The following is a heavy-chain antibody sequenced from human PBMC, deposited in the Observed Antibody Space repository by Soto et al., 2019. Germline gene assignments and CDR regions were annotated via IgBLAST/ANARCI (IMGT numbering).Heavy chain of an antibody. CDR2: IRSRDSDYAT. CDR3: TTYGNSSKGFDY. Sequence: EVQLVESGGGLVHPGGSLKLSCAVSGFTFSGSVMHWVRQAPGKGLEWLGRIRSRDSDYATSYAESVKGRVTISRDDSKNTAYLQVTGLKIEDTALYYCTTYGNSSKGFDYWGQGTLVTVSS. J-gene: IGHJ4*02. CDR1: GFTFSGSV. V-gene: IGHV3-73*01. D-gene: IGHD6-6*01.